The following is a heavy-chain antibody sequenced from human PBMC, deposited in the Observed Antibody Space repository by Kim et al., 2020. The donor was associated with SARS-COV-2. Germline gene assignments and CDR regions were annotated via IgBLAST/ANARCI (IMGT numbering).Heavy chain of an antibody. CDR2: INPNSGGT. CDR3: ARDPAYFWSGITYYFDY. Sequence: ASVKVSCKASGYTFTGYYMHWVRQAPGQGLEWMGWINPNSGGTNYAQKFQGRVTMTRDTSISTAYMELSRLRSDDTAVYYCARDPAYFWSGITYYFDYWGQGTLVTVSS. J-gene: IGHJ4*02. D-gene: IGHD3-3*01. CDR1: GYTFTGYY. V-gene: IGHV1-2*02.